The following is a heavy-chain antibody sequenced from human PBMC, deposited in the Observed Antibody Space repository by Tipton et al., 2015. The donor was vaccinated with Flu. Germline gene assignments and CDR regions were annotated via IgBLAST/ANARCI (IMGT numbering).Heavy chain of an antibody. V-gene: IGHV4-34*01. CDR3: ATKFANWGVWAPLGH. Sequence: GLVKPSETLSLTCAVYGGSFSAYYWSWIRQPPGKGLEWVGEINHSGTTNYNPSLTSRVTVSADTSKNQFSLKLTSVTAADTAGYYCATKFANWGVWAPLGHWGQGTLVPGSP. CDR1: GGSFSAYY. J-gene: IGHJ4*02. CDR2: INHSGTT. D-gene: IGHD7-27*01.